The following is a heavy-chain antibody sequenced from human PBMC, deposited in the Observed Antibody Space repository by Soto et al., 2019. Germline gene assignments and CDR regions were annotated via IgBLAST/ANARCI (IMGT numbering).Heavy chain of an antibody. J-gene: IGHJ4*02. V-gene: IGHV3-30-3*01. Sequence: QVQLVESGGGVVQPGRSLRLSCAASGFTFSSYAMHWVRQAPGKGLEWVAVISYDGSNKYYADSVKGRFTISRDNSKNTLYLQMNSLRAEDTAVYYCARGDGYNPARTFDYWGQGTLVTVSS. D-gene: IGHD5-12*01. CDR1: GFTFSSYA. CDR3: ARGDGYNPARTFDY. CDR2: ISYDGSNK.